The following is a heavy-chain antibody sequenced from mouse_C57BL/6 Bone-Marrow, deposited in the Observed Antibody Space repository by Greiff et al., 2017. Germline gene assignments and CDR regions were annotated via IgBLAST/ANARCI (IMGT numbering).Heavy chain of an antibody. Sequence: VKLMESGAELARPGASVKLSCKASGYTFTSYGISWVKQRTGQGLEWIGEIYPRSGNTYYNEKFKGKATLTADKSSSTAYMELRSLTSEDSAVFFCARGEYGSSYPFAYWGQGTLVTVSA. CDR2: IYPRSGNT. J-gene: IGHJ3*01. D-gene: IGHD1-1*01. CDR1: GYTFTSYG. CDR3: ARGEYGSSYPFAY. V-gene: IGHV1-81*01.